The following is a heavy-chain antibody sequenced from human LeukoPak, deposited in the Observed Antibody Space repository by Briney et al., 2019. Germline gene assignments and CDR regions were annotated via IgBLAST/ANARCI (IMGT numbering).Heavy chain of an antibody. CDR3: LAHNRGFSRNWFDP. CDR2: IYYSGST. V-gene: IGHV4-39*07. Sequence: SQTLSLTCTVSGGSISSSSYYWGWLRQPPGKGLEWIGSIYYSGSTYYNPSLKSRVTISVDTSKNQFSLKLSSVTAADTAVYYGLAHNRGFSRNWFDPWGQGTLVTVSS. CDR1: GGSISSSSYY. D-gene: IGHD1-14*01. J-gene: IGHJ5*02.